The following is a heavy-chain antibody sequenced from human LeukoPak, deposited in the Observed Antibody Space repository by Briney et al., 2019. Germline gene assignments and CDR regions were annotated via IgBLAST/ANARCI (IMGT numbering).Heavy chain of an antibody. CDR3: ARDLGFGELYLCY. Sequence: PGGSLRLSCAASGFTFSSYSMNWVRQAPGKGLEWVSSISSSSSYIYYADSVKGRFTISRDNAKNSLYLQMNSLRAEDTAVYYCARDLGFGELYLCYWGQGTLVTVSS. V-gene: IGHV3-21*01. J-gene: IGHJ4*02. CDR1: GFTFSSYS. CDR2: ISSSSSYI. D-gene: IGHD3-10*01.